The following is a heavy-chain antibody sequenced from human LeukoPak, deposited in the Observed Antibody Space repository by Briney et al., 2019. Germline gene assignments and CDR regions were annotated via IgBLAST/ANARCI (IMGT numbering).Heavy chain of an antibody. CDR2: ITGSGGST. D-gene: IGHD3-3*02. J-gene: IGHJ5*02. CDR1: GFTFSSYA. V-gene: IGHV3-23*01. CDR3: ARKLGISNWFDP. Sequence: GGSLRLSCAASGFTFSSYAMAWVRQAPGKGLEWVSAITGSGGSTYYADSVKGRFTISRDNAKKSLYLQMNSLRAEDKAVYYCARKLGISNWFDPWGQGTLVTVSS.